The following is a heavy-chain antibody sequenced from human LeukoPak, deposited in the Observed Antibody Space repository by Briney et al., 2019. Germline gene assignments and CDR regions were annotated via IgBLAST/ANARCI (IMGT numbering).Heavy chain of an antibody. Sequence: GGSLRLSCAASGFTFSSYAMSWVRQAPGKGLEWVSGISGSGDNTYYADSVRGRFTISRDNSKNTLYVQVNSLGTEDTAAYYCAKGSYYDSSGSFYFDYWGQGTLVTVSS. CDR3: AKGSYYDSSGSFYFDY. CDR1: GFTFSSYA. J-gene: IGHJ4*02. D-gene: IGHD3-22*01. CDR2: ISGSGDNT. V-gene: IGHV3-23*01.